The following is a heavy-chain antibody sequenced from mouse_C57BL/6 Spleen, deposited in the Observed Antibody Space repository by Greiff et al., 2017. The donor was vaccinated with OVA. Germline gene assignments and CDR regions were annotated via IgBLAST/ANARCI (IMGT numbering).Heavy chain of an antibody. CDR3: ARTAQATWFAY. CDR1: GYTFTSYW. J-gene: IGHJ3*01. Sequence: VQLQQPGAELVKPGASVKLSCKASGYTFTSYWMQWVKQRPGQGLEWIGEIDPSDSYTNYNQKFKGKATLTVDTSSSTAYMQLSSLTSEDSAVYYCARTAQATWFAYWGQGTLVTVSA. CDR2: IDPSDSYT. V-gene: IGHV1-50*01. D-gene: IGHD3-2*02.